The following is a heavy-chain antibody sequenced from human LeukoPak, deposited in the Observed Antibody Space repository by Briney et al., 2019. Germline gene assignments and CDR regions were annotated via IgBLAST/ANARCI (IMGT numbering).Heavy chain of an antibody. V-gene: IGHV3-23*01. CDR2: ITGSGGNT. J-gene: IGHJ4*02. CDR1: GFTFSNYA. Sequence: GGSLRLSYAASGFTFSNYAMSWVRRAPGKGLEWVSAITGSGGNTCYADSVKGRFTISRDNSKNTVFLQMNSLRAEDTAVYYCAKWGDYDVLTGYYVSDYWGQGTLVTVSS. D-gene: IGHD3-9*01. CDR3: AKWGDYDVLTGYYVSDY.